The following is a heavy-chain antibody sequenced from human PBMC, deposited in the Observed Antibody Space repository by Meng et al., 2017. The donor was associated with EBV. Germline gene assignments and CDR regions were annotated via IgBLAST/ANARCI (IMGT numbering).Heavy chain of an antibody. D-gene: IGHD4-11*01. CDR3: ARGDYTNYPRWFDP. V-gene: IGHV4-61*01. Sequence: QVQLQESGPGLVKPSGXLSRTCXVSGGSVNNESYYWGWIRQPPGKGLEYIGYIYYTGSTNYNSSLKSRVTISLDKSKNQFSLKLTSLTAADTDIYYCARGDYTNYPRWFDPWGKGTLVTVSS. CDR1: GGSVNNESYY. J-gene: IGHJ5*02. CDR2: IYYTGST.